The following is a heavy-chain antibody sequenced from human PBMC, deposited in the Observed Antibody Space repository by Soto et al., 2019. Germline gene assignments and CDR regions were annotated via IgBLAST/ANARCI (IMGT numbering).Heavy chain of an antibody. CDR3: ATETRFWSGYPNPFRYYYYYMDV. CDR1: GYTLTELS. CDR2: FDPEDGET. V-gene: IGHV1-24*01. Sequence: ASVKVSCKVSGYTLTELSMHWVRQAPGKGLEWMGGFDPEDGETIYAQKFQGRVTMTEDTSTDTAYTELSSLRSEDTAVYYCATETRFWSGYPNPFRYYYYYMDVWGKGTTVTVSS. J-gene: IGHJ6*03. D-gene: IGHD3-3*01.